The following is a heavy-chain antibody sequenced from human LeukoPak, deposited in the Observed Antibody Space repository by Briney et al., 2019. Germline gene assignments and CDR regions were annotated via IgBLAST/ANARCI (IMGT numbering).Heavy chain of an antibody. D-gene: IGHD6-25*01. Sequence: ASVKVSCKAPGNTFAGHNIHWMRQAPGQGLELMGWINPDRGGTDYARQIQGRVTMTSDTSIRAAYMELSSLVSEDSAVYFCAISIQAAAIPAFDYWGQGTLVTVSS. J-gene: IGHJ4*02. CDR1: GNTFAGHN. V-gene: IGHV1-2*02. CDR3: AISIQAAAIPAFDY. CDR2: INPDRGGT.